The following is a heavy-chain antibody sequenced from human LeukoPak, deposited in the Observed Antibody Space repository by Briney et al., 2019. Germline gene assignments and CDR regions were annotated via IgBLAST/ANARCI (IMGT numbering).Heavy chain of an antibody. V-gene: IGHV4-39*07. CDR3: ARGGGAARQVDY. Sequence: PSETLSLTCTVSGGSISSSSYYWGWIRQPPGKGLEWIGSIYYSGSTYYNPSLKSRVTISVDTSKNQFSLKLSSVTAADTAVYYCARGGGAARQVDYWGQGTLVTVSS. CDR1: GGSISSSSYY. CDR2: IYYSGST. J-gene: IGHJ4*02. D-gene: IGHD6-6*01.